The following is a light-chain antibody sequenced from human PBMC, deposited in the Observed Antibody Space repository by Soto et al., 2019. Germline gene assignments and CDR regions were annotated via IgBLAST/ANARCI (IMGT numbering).Light chain of an antibody. CDR2: DAS. CDR1: QSVSNY. V-gene: IGKV3-11*01. Sequence: IVLTQSPSTLALSPGERATLSCRASQSVSNYLAWYQQKPGQAPRLLIYDASNRATDIPARFSGSGSGTDFTLTISSLEHEDFAVYYCQQRSNWHPFTFGQGTRLEIK. CDR3: QQRSNWHPFT. J-gene: IGKJ5*01.